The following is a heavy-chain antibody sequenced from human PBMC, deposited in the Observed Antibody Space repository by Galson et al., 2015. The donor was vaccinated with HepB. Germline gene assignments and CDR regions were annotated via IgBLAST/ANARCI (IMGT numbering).Heavy chain of an antibody. CDR2: IKQDGSEK. CDR3: ARRGGVSDT. J-gene: IGHJ5*02. Sequence: SLRLSCAASGFTFTTYWMTWVRQAPGKGLEWVANIKQDGSEKNYVDSVRGRFTISRDNAKNSLYLQMNSLRVEDTAVYYCARRGGVSDTWGQGTLVTVSS. CDR1: GFTFTTYW. D-gene: IGHD1-26*01. V-gene: IGHV3-7*03.